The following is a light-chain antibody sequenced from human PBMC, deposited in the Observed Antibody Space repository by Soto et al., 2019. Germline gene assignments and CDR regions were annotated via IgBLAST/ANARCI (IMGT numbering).Light chain of an antibody. CDR1: QSVSSN. CDR2: GAS. Sequence: EIVMTQSPATLSVSPGERATISCRASQSVSSNLAWYQQKPGQAPRLLIYGASTRATGIPARFSGSGSGTEFTLTISSLQSEDFAVYYCQQYNNWLPWTFGQGTKVDNK. V-gene: IGKV3-15*01. CDR3: QQYNNWLPWT. J-gene: IGKJ1*01.